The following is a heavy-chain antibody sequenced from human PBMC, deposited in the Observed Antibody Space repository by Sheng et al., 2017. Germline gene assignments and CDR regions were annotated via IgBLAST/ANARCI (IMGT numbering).Heavy chain of an antibody. CDR1: GFTFSGYG. J-gene: IGHJ4*02. V-gene: IGHV3-30*02. D-gene: IGHD2-2*01. CDR3: AKGWGSASRSS. CDR2: IRFDGTIE. Sequence: QVQLVESGGGVVQPGGSLRLSCAASGFTFSGYGMHWVRQAPGKGLEWVAFIRFDGTIEYYEDSVKGRFTISRDNSKNTLFLQMNSLRVDDTAVYYCAKGWGSASRSSWGQGTLVTVSS.